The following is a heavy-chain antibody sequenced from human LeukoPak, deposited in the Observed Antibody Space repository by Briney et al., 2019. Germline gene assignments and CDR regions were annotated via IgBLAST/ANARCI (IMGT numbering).Heavy chain of an antibody. J-gene: IGHJ4*02. D-gene: IGHD3-22*01. V-gene: IGHV3-30*02. CDR1: GFTFSSYG. Sequence: HPGGSLRLSCAASGFTFSSYGMHWVRQAPGKGLEWVAFIRYDGSNKYYADSVKGRFTISRDNSKNTLYLQMNSLRAEDTAVYYCARATTYYYDSTLDYWGQGTLVTVSS. CDR2: IRYDGSNK. CDR3: ARATTYYYDSTLDY.